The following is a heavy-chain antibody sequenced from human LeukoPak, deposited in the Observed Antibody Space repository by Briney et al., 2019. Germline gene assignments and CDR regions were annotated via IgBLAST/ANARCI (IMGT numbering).Heavy chain of an antibody. J-gene: IGHJ4*02. CDR3: AKNPQQWLLTYYFDY. V-gene: IGHV3-30*18. Sequence: GGSLRLFCAASRFTFSSYGMHWVRQAPGKGLEWVAVISYDGSNKYYADSVKGRFTISRDNSKNTLYLQMSSLRAEDTAVYYCAKNPQQWLLTYYFDYWGQGTLVTVSS. D-gene: IGHD6-19*01. CDR2: ISYDGSNK. CDR1: RFTFSSYG.